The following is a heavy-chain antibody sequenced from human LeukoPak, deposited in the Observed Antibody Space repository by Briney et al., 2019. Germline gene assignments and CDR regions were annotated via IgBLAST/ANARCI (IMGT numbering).Heavy chain of an antibody. CDR3: AMTYYYDSSGYRWGSFDY. Sequence: PGGSLRLSCAASGFTFTSYAMSWVRQAPGKGLEWVSAISGSGGGTYYADSVKGRFTISRDNSKNTLYLQMNSLRAEDTAVYYCAMTYYYDSSGYRWGSFDYWGQGTLVTVSS. D-gene: IGHD3-22*01. V-gene: IGHV3-23*01. CDR1: GFTFTSYA. J-gene: IGHJ4*02. CDR2: ISGSGGGT.